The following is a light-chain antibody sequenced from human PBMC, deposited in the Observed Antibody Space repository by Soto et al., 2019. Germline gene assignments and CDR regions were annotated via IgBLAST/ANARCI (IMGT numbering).Light chain of an antibody. CDR3: QHYNSYSEA. CDR1: QSVSSN. J-gene: IGKJ1*01. CDR2: GTS. Sequence: AIRMTQSPSSFSSSTGDRVTITCLASQSVSSNVAWYQKKPGQAPRLFIYGTSIRATATPARFSGSGSGTEFTLTISSLQPDDFATYYCQHYNSYSEAFGQGTKVDIK. V-gene: IGKV1-8*01.